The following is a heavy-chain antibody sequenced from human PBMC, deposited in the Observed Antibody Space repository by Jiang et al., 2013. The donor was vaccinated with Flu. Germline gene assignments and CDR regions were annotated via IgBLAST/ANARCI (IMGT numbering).Heavy chain of an antibody. J-gene: IGHJ3*02. CDR3: AGDPPGSGFAFHI. CDR1: GFGFNSYA. V-gene: IGHV3-33*01. CDR2: IWFDGSNK. Sequence: VQLVESGGGVVQPGRSLRLSCAASGFGFNSYAMHWVRQAPGKGLEWVAFIWFDGSNKYFADSVKGRFTISRDNSKNILYLQLDSLRGEDTAIYYCAGDPPGSGFAFHIWGQGTMVTVSS.